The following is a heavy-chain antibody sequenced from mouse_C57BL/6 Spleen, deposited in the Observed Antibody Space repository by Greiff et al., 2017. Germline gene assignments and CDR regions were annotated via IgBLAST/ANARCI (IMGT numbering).Heavy chain of an antibody. D-gene: IGHD1-1*01. Sequence: QVQLQQSGAELVRPGTSVKVSCKASGYAFTNYLIYWVKQRPGQGLEWIGVINPGSGGTNYNEKFKGKAKLTADKSSSTAYMQLSSLTSEDSAVYFCARSGCYDSTLDWFAYWGQGTLVTVSA. CDR3: ARSGCYDSTLDWFAY. J-gene: IGHJ3*01. V-gene: IGHV1-54*01. CDR2: INPGSGGT. CDR1: GYAFTNYL.